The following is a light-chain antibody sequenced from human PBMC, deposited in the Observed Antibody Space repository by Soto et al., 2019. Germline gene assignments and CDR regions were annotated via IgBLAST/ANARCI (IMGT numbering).Light chain of an antibody. Sequence: EILMTQSPATLSVSPGERVTLSCRASQSVSRKLGWYQQKPGQAPRLLIYDASSRATGIPARFSGSGSGTEFTLTVGSLQSEDFAVYYCQQYNNWFPFTFGGGTKVEIK. CDR2: DAS. CDR3: QQYNNWFPFT. J-gene: IGKJ4*01. CDR1: QSVSRK. V-gene: IGKV3-15*01.